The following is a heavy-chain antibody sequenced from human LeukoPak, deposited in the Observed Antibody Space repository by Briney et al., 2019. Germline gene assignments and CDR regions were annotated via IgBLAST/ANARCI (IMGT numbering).Heavy chain of an antibody. CDR2: SMNPV. CDR3: AREAQLWELIGGDYFDY. V-gene: IGHV3-69-1*01. D-gene: IGHD1-26*01. J-gene: IGHJ4*02. Sequence: RTGGSLRLSCTASGFTFSNYAMTWVRQAPGKGLEWVSSMNPVYYADSVKGRFTISRDNAKNSLYLQMNSLRAEDTAVYYCAREAQLWELIGGDYFDYWGQGTLVTVSS. CDR1: GFTFSNYA.